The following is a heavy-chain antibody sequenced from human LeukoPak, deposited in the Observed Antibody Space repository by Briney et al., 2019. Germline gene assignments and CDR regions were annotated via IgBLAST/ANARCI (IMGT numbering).Heavy chain of an antibody. J-gene: IGHJ6*03. D-gene: IGHD6-25*01. Sequence: PGGSLILSRAASVFTFSSYGMHWVRQAPGKGLEWVAVIWYEGKNKDHAESVKGRFTISIDNSKNTWYLQMNSLRAEDTAVYYCARVRAADNYMDVWGKGTTVIVSS. CDR2: IWYEGKNK. CDR3: ARVRAADNYMDV. V-gene: IGHV3-33*01. CDR1: VFTFSSYG.